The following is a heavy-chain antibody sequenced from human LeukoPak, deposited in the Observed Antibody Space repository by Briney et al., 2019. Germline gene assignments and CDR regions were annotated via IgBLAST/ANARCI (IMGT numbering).Heavy chain of an antibody. CDR1: GGSISSYY. Sequence: PSETLSLTCTVSGGSISSYYCSWLRQPAEQGRERIGRIQISGSTNYNPSLKSRITMSVYTSKNQFSLKLISVTAADMAVYYCARDGGSGWFDYWGQGNLVTVSS. CDR3: ARDGGSGWFDY. CDR2: IQISGST. J-gene: IGHJ4*02. D-gene: IGHD6-19*01. V-gene: IGHV4-4*07.